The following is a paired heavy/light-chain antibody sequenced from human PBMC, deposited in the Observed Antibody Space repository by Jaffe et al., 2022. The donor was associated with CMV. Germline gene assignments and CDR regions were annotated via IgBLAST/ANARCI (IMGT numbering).Light chain of an antibody. CDR1: QSVSSN. Sequence: EIVMTQSPATLSVSPGERATLSCRASQSVSSNLAWYQQKPGQAPRLLIYGASTRATGIPARFSGSGSGTEFTLTISSLQSEDFAVYYCQQYNNWPPSWTFGQGTKVEIK. J-gene: IGKJ1*01. CDR2: GAS. V-gene: IGKV3-15*01. CDR3: QQYNNWPPSWT.
Heavy chain of an antibody. J-gene: IGHJ6*03. D-gene: IGHD6-13*01. CDR2: ISAYNGNT. V-gene: IGHV1-18*04. Sequence: QVQLVQSGAEVKKPGASVKVSCKASGYTFTSYGISWVRQAPGQGLEWMGWISAYNGNTNYAQKLQGRVTMTTDTSTSTAYMELRSLRSDDTAVYYCARVTGIAAAGPLKGDYYYMDVWGKGTTVTVSS. CDR3: ARVTGIAAAGPLKGDYYYMDV. CDR1: GYTFTSYG.